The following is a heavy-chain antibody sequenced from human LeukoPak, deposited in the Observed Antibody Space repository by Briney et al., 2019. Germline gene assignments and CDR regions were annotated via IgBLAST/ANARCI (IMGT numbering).Heavy chain of an antibody. CDR3: ARGPRGLLWFGESTNFYYYYMDV. CDR1: GYTFTSYD. J-gene: IGHJ6*03. Sequence: ASVKVSCKASGYTFTSYDINWVRQATGQGLEWMGWMNPNSGNTGYAQKFQGRVTITRNTSISTAYMELSSLRSEDTVVYYCARGPRGLLWFGESTNFYYYYMDVWGKGTTVTVSS. V-gene: IGHV1-8*03. CDR2: MNPNSGNT. D-gene: IGHD3-10*01.